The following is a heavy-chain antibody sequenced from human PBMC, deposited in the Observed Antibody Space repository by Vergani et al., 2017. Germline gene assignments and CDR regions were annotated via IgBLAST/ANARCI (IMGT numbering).Heavy chain of an antibody. CDR2: ISGSGGST. CDR1: VFTFNQYA. Sequence: EVQLLESGGDLVQPGGSLRLSCAASVFTFNQYAMNWVRQAPGKGLEWVSGISGSGGSTYYAGSVKGRFTISRDSSKNTLYLQMNSLGAWDTAVYYCAKANPRNSGYDYLYYYHAMDVWGQGTTVTVSS. V-gene: IGHV3-23*01. D-gene: IGHD5-12*01. CDR3: AKANPRNSGYDYLYYYHAMDV. J-gene: IGHJ6*02.